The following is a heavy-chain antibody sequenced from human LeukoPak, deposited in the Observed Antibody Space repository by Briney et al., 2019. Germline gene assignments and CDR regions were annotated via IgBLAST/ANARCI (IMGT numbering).Heavy chain of an antibody. CDR1: GGSFSGYY. V-gene: IGHV4-34*01. Sequence: SETLSLTCAVYGGSFSGYYWSWIRQPPGKGLEWIGEINHSGSTNYNPSLKSRVTISVDTSKNQFSLRLSSVTAADTAVYYCARDAYDSSGYSFDYWGQGTLVTVSS. J-gene: IGHJ4*02. D-gene: IGHD3-22*01. CDR3: ARDAYDSSGYSFDY. CDR2: INHSGST.